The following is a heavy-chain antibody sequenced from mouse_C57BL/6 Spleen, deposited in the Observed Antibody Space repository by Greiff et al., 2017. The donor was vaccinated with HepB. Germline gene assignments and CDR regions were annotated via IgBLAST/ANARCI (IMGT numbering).Heavy chain of an antibody. J-gene: IGHJ2*01. Sequence: EVQLQQSGPELVKPGASVKISCKASGYTFTDYYMNWVKQSHGKSLEWIGDINPNNGGTSYNQKFKGKATLTVDKSSSTAYMELRSLTSEDSAVYYCARGPYYDYGLDYWGQGTTLTVSS. CDR1: GYTFTDYY. V-gene: IGHV1-26*01. D-gene: IGHD2-4*01. CDR2: INPNNGGT. CDR3: ARGPYYDYGLDY.